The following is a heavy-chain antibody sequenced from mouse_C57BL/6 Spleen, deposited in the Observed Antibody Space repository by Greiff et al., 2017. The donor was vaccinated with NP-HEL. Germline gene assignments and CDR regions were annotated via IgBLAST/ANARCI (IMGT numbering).Heavy chain of an antibody. CDR2: INYDGSST. Sequence: EVQRVESEGGLVQPGSSMKLSCTASGFTFSDYYMAWVRQVPEKGLEWVANINYDGSSTYYLDSLKSRFIISRDNAKNILYLQMSSLKSEDTATYYCARGSGSSSAWFAYWGQGTLVTVSA. D-gene: IGHD1-1*01. CDR3: ARGSGSSSAWFAY. CDR1: GFTFSDYY. J-gene: IGHJ3*01. V-gene: IGHV5-16*01.